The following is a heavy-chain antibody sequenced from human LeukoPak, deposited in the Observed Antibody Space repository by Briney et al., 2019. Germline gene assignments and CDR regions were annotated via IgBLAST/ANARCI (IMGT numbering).Heavy chain of an antibody. D-gene: IGHD2-15*01. J-gene: IGHJ5*02. CDR2: IDPSDSYT. V-gene: IGHV5-10-1*01. CDR3: ARQEYCSGGSCYTWFDP. Sequence: GESLKISCEGSGYSFTSYWISWVRQMPGKGLEWMGRIDPSDSYTSYSPSFQGHVTISADKSISTAYLQWSSLKASDTAMYYCARQEYCSGGSCYTWFDPWGQGTLVTVSS. CDR1: GYSFTSYW.